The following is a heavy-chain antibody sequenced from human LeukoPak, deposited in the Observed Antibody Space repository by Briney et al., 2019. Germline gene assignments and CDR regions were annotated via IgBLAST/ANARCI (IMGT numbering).Heavy chain of an antibody. V-gene: IGHV3-7*01. CDR1: GFTFGSYW. CDR3: ARDAIRRDDY. J-gene: IGHJ4*01. D-gene: IGHD3-3*01. CDR2: INPDGSEK. Sequence: GGSLRLSCVASGFTFGSYWMTWVRHAPGKGLEWVANINPDGSEKHYLDSVKGRFTVSRDNDKNSLSLQMNILRAEDTALYYCARDAIRRDDYCGHGTLVTVSS.